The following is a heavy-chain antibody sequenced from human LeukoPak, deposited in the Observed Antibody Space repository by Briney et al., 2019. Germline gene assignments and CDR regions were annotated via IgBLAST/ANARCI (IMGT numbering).Heavy chain of an antibody. Sequence: SAKVSCKASGGTFSSYAISWVRQAPGQGLEWMGRIIPIFGIANYAQKFQGRVTITADKSTSTAYMELSSLRSEDTAVYYCARDPGSVRGDNFDYWGQGTLVTVSS. CDR3: ARDPGSVRGDNFDY. V-gene: IGHV1-69*04. D-gene: IGHD3-10*01. CDR1: GGTFSSYA. CDR2: IIPIFGIA. J-gene: IGHJ4*02.